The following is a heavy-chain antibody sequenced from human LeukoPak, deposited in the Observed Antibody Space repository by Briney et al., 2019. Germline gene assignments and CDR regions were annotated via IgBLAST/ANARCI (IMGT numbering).Heavy chain of an antibody. V-gene: IGHV3-23*01. Sequence: GGSLRLSCAASGFTFSSYAMSWVRQAPGKGLGWVSAISGSGGSTYYADSVKGRFTLSRDNSKNTLYLQMNSLRAEDTAVYYCAKWLAVAGTNAFDIWGQGTMVTVSS. CDR1: GFTFSSYA. CDR3: AKWLAVAGTNAFDI. J-gene: IGHJ3*02. CDR2: ISGSGGST. D-gene: IGHD6-19*01.